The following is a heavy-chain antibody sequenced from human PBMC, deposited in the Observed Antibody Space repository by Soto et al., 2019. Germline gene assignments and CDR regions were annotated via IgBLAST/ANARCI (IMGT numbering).Heavy chain of an antibody. CDR1: GYSFTSYW. V-gene: IGHV5-51*01. J-gene: IGHJ4*02. D-gene: IGHD1-26*01. CDR3: ARPVVGATTARDY. CDR2: IYPGDSDT. Sequence: PGESLKISCNGSGYSFTSYWICWVRQMPWKGLEWMGIIYPGDSDTRYSPSFQGQVTISADKSISTAYLQWSSLKASDTAMYYCARPVVGATTARDYWGQGTLVTVSS.